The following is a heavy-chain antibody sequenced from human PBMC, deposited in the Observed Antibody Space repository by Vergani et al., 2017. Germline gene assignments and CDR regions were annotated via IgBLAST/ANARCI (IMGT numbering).Heavy chain of an antibody. V-gene: IGHV1-69*06. CDR3: ARGGYCSGGSCYLGAFDI. J-gene: IGHJ3*02. CDR1: GGTFSSYA. D-gene: IGHD2-15*01. CDR2: IIPIFGTA. Sequence: QVQLVQSGAEVKKPGSSVKVSCKASGGTFSSYAISWVRQAPGQGLEWMGGIIPIFGTANYAQKFQGRVTITADKSTSTAYMELSSLRSEATAVYYCARGGYCSGGSCYLGAFDIWGQGTMVTVSS.